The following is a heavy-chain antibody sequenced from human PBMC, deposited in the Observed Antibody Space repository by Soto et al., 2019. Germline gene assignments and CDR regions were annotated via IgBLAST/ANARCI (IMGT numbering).Heavy chain of an antibody. Sequence: GGSRSLSCAASGFTFGSYWMHWVRQVPGKGLVWVSRIKGDGTNTGYADSVKGRFTISRDNVKNTLYLQMNSLRAEDTAVYYCARGLSGYYGFDYWGQGTLVTVSS. CDR2: IKGDGTNT. CDR1: GFTFGSYW. D-gene: IGHD5-12*01. J-gene: IGHJ4*02. CDR3: ARGLSGYYGFDY. V-gene: IGHV3-74*01.